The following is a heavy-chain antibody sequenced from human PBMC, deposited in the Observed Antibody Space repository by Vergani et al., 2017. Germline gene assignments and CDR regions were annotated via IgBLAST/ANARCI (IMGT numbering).Heavy chain of an antibody. CDR1: GGSFSGYY. V-gene: IGHV4-34*01. J-gene: IGHJ4*02. CDR2: INHSGST. CDR3: ELGSGSISGYYFDY. Sequence: QVQLQQWGAGLLKPSETLSLTCAVYGGSFSGYYWSWIRQPPGKGLEWIGEINHSGSTHYNPSLKSQVTISVDTSKNQFSLKLSSVTAADTAVYYCELGSGSISGYYFDYWGQGTLVTVSS. D-gene: IGHD3-10*01.